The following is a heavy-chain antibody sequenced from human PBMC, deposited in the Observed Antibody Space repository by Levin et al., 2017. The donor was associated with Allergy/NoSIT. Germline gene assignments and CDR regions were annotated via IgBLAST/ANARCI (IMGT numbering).Heavy chain of an antibody. CDR1: GGPVNSGSYY. D-gene: IGHD6-19*01. CDR3: TRDRGSSGWFES. CDR2: VYYSGTT. Sequence: RSSETLSLTCTVSGGPVNSGSYYWSWIRQPPGKGLEWIGSVYYSGTTNYNPALKRRASITVDTSKNQFSLTLSSLTAADTAVYYCTRDRGSSGWFESWGQGILVTVSS. J-gene: IGHJ5*01. V-gene: IGHV4-61*01.